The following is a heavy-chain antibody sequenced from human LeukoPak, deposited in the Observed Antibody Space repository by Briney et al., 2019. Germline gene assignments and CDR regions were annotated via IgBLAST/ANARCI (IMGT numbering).Heavy chain of an antibody. J-gene: IGHJ4*02. V-gene: IGHV3-23*01. CDR3: AKGSDIVVVVAALDTAMFNY. D-gene: IGHD2-15*01. CDR2: ISGSGGSE. CDR1: GFTFSSYA. Sequence: GGSLRLSCAASGFTFSSYAMSWVRQAPGKGLEWVSAISGSGGSEYYADSVKGRFTISRDNSKNTLYLQMNSLRAENTAVYYCAKGSDIVVVVAALDTAMFNYWGQGTLVTVSS.